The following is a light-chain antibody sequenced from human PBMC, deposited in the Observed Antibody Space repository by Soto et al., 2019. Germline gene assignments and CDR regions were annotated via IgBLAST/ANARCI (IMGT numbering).Light chain of an antibody. CDR2: GAS. CDR1: QSVSSN. J-gene: IGKJ1*01. V-gene: IGKV3-20*01. CDR3: QQYGSSRT. Sequence: EIVLTQSPATLSLSPGQRATLACRASQSVSSNLDWYQQKPGQAPRLLIYGASSRATGIPDRFSGSGSGTDFTLTISRLEPEDFAVYYCQQYGSSRTFGQGTKVDIK.